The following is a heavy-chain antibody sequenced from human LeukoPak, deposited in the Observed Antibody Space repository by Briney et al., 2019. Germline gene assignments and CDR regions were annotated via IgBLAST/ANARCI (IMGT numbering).Heavy chain of an antibody. CDR1: GGTFSSYA. CDR3: ARWNDYLFDY. D-gene: IGHD1-1*01. J-gene: IGHJ4*02. Sequence: ASVKVSCKASGGTFSSYAISWVRQAPGQGLEWMGGIIPIFGTANYAQEFQGRVTITADKSTSTAYMELSSLRSEDTAVYYCARWNDYLFDYWAREPWSPSPQ. CDR2: IIPIFGTA. V-gene: IGHV1-69*06.